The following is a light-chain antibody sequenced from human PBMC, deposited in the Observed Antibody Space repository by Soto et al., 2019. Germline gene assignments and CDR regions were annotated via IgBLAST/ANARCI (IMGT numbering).Light chain of an antibody. CDR1: SSDVGGYNY. CDR3: SSYTSSRTRV. CDR2: DVS. J-gene: IGLJ1*01. V-gene: IGLV2-14*01. Sequence: QSVLTRPASVSGSPGQSITISCTGTSSDVGGYNYVSWYQQHPGKAPKLMIYDVSNRPSGVSNRFSGSKSGNTASLTISGLQAEDEADYYCSSYTSSRTRVFGTGTKVTVL.